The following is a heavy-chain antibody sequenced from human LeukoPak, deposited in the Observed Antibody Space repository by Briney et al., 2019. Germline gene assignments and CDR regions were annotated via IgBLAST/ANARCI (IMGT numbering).Heavy chain of an antibody. V-gene: IGHV3-33*08. CDR1: GFTFSSYG. Sequence: GGSLRLSCAASGFTFSSYGMHWVRQAPGKGLEWVAVIWYDGSNKYYADSVKGRFSISRDNSNNTLYLQMNSLRAEDTAVYYCASSSWSSEYFHYWGQGTLVTVSS. D-gene: IGHD6-13*01. CDR2: IWYDGSNK. J-gene: IGHJ1*01. CDR3: ASSSWSSEYFHY.